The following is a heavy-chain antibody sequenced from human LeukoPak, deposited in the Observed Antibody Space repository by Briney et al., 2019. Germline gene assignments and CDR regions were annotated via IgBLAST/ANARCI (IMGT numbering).Heavy chain of an antibody. Sequence: GVSLRLAWSPWGFSFNKFWMAGVRQSPGKGQEWGAIIKHDVRDKYCVDSVKGRFTISRENAKNSLYLQMSSLRAEDTAVYYCARGGYRQKEFWGQGTLVTVSS. D-gene: IGHD2-15*01. CDR1: GFSFNKFW. J-gene: IGHJ4*02. CDR2: IKHDVRDK. V-gene: IGHV3-7*01. CDR3: ARGGYRQKEF.